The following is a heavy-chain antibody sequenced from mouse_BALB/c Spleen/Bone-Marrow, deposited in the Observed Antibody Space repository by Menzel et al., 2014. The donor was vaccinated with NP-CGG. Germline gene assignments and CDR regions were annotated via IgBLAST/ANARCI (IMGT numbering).Heavy chain of an antibody. J-gene: IGHJ3*01. D-gene: IGHD2-3*01. V-gene: IGHV1-18*01. Sequence: EVQLQQSGPELVKPGASVKIPCKASGYTFTDXNXDWVXQSXXXXXXWIXXINPNNGGTIYNQKFKGKATLTVDKSSSTAYMELRSLTSEDTAVYYCARSDGYSWFAYWGQGTLVTVSA. CDR1: GYTFTDXN. CDR3: ARSDGYSWFAY. CDR2: INPNNGGT.